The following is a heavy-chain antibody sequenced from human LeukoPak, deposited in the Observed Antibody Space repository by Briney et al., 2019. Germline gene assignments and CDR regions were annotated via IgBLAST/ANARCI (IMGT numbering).Heavy chain of an antibody. CDR1: GGSISSYY. Sequence: SETLSLTCTVSGGSISSYYWSWIRQPPGKGLEWIGSIYYSGTTHYSPSLESRVTISVDTSKNQFSLKLASVTAADTAIYYCAKGAGGFSYYNWFDPWGQGTLVTVSS. D-gene: IGHD5-18*01. CDR3: AKGAGGFSYYNWFDP. CDR2: IYYSGTT. V-gene: IGHV4-39*07. J-gene: IGHJ5*02.